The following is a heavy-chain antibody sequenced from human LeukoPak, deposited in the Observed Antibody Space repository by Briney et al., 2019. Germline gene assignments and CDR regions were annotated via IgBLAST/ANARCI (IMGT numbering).Heavy chain of an antibody. Sequence: SGPTLVNPTQTLTLTCTFSGFSLSTTGVAVGWIRQPPGKALEWLAVHYWNNDKSYSPSLKSRLTITKDTSKNQVVLIMTNMDPVDTATYYCAHKGRGSGSYTMWGQGTLVTVSS. D-gene: IGHD3-10*01. V-gene: IGHV2-5*01. CDR1: GFSLSTTGVA. CDR2: HYWNNDK. CDR3: AHKGRGSGSYTM. J-gene: IGHJ4*02.